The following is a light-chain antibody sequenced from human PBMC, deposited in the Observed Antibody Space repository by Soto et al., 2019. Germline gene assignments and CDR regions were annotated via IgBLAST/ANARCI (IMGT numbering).Light chain of an antibody. V-gene: IGKV1-39*01. J-gene: IGKJ1*01. Sequence: DIQMTQSPSSLSASVGDRVTITCRASQSISSYLNWYQQKPGKAPKLLIYAASSLQSGVPSRFSGSGSGTDFTLTISSGQPEDFATYYCQQSYRTPQTFGQGTKVEI. CDR3: QQSYRTPQT. CDR1: QSISSY. CDR2: AAS.